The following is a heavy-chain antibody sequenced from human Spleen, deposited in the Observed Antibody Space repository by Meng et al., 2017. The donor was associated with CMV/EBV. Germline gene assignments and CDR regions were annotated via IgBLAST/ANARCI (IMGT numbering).Heavy chain of an antibody. Sequence: GESLKISCAASGFTFRTYGMHWVRQAPGKGLEWVAFIRDDGTNIRYGDSVKGRFTISRDNSKNTLYLHMNTLRVEDTAAYFCGRNWRGNWFDPWGQGISVTVSS. CDR1: GFTFRTYG. CDR3: GRNWRGNWFDP. CDR2: IRDDGTNI. V-gene: IGHV3-30*02. J-gene: IGHJ5*01.